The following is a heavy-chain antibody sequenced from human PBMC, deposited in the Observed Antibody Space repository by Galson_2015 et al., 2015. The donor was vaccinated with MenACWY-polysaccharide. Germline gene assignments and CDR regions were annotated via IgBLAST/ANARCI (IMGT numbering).Heavy chain of an antibody. CDR2: INVDGSET. J-gene: IGHJ4*02. D-gene: IGHD3-10*01. V-gene: IGHV3-7*01. Sequence: SLRLSCAASGFTFSSNWMTWVRQAPGKGLEWVANINVDGSETYYVDAVKGRFTISRDNAKNTLYLQVNSLRAEDTAVYYCARWARGSAYWGQGTLVTVSS. CDR1: GFTFSSNW. CDR3: ARWARGSAY.